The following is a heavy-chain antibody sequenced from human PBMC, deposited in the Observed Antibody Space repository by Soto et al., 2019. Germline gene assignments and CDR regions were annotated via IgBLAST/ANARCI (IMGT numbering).Heavy chain of an antibody. CDR3: AKSEVFGGVIGGFDY. V-gene: IGHV3-23*01. Sequence: GGSLRLSCAASGFTFSSYAMSWVRQAPGKGLEWVSAISGSGGNTYYADSVKGRFTISRDNSKNTLYLQMNSLTAEDTAVYYCAKSEVFGGVIGGFDYWGQGTLVTVSS. CDR2: ISGSGGNT. CDR1: GFTFSSYA. D-gene: IGHD3-16*02. J-gene: IGHJ4*02.